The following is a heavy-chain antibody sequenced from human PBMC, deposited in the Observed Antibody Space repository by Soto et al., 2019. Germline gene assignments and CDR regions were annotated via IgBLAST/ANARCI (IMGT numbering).Heavy chain of an antibody. CDR1: GFTFSSYA. CDR3: ARDLGSGNCGVMWFDP. Sequence: SLRLSCAASGFTFSSYAMHWVRQAPGKGLEWVAVISYDGSNKYYADSVKSRFTISRDNSKNTLYLQMKNLRAEDTAVYYCARDLGSGNCGVMWFDPWGQG. J-gene: IGHJ5*02. CDR2: ISYDGSNK. V-gene: IGHV3-30-3*01. D-gene: IGHD2-15*01.